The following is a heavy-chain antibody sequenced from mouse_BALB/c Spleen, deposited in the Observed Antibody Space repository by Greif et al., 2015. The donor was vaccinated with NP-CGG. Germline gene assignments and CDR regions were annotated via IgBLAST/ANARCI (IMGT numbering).Heavy chain of an antibody. CDR1: GFTFSDYY. J-gene: IGHJ4*01. Sequence: EVKLLENGGGPGKNGRSLKLSCAASGFTFSDYYMYWGSQTPEKRLEWVATISDGGSYTYYPDSVKGRFTISRDNAKNNLYLQMSSLKSGDTAMYYCARGSFYVFFSLGYWGQGTSVTVSS. CDR3: ARGSFYVFFSLGY. CDR2: ISDGGSYT. V-gene: IGHV5-4*02. D-gene: IGHD1-1*01.